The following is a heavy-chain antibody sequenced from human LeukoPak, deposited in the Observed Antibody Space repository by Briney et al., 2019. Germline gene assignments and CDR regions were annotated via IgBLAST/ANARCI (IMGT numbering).Heavy chain of an antibody. CDR2: ISYDGSNK. CDR3: AKEEWFDP. V-gene: IGHV3-30-3*01. J-gene: IGHJ5*02. CDR1: GFTFSSYA. Sequence: GGSLRLSCAAPGFTFSSYAMHWVRQAPGKGLEWVAVISYDGSNKYYADSVKGRFTISRDNSKNTLYLQMNSLRAEDTAVYYCAKEEWFDPWGQGTLVTVSS.